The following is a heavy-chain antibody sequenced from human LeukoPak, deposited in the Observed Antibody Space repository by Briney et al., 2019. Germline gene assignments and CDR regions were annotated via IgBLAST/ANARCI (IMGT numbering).Heavy chain of an antibody. CDR3: ARGGARYLDS. CDR2: MKEDGGDI. CDR1: GFDFNSYT. D-gene: IGHD3-9*01. V-gene: IGHV3-7*01. Sequence: GGSLRLSCVASGFDFNSYTMSWARQAPGKGLEWVAKMKEDGGDIHYVDSVKGRFTICRDNAKNSLCLQMSSLRADDTAVYYCARGGARYLDSWGQGILVTVSS. J-gene: IGHJ4*02.